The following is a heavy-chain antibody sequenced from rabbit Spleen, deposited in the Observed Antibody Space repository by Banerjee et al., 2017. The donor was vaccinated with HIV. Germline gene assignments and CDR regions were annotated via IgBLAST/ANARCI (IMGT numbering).Heavy chain of an antibody. CDR2: INTSNGNS. J-gene: IGHJ4*01. V-gene: IGHV1S40*01. CDR1: GFSFSSTYY. Sequence: QSLQESGGGLFQPGGSLALTCTASGFSFSSTYYMCWVRQAPGKGPEWIGCINTSNGNSVYAIWAKGRFTIAKTSSTTVTLQLTSLTVADTATYFCARDLAGAIGWNFSLWGPGTLVTVS. CDR3: ARDLAGAIGWNFSL. D-gene: IGHD4-1*01.